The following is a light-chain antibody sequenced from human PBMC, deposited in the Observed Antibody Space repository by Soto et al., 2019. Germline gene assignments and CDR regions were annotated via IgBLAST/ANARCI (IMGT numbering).Light chain of an antibody. Sequence: QSALTQPASVSGSPGQSITISCTGTSNDIGGYNYVSWLQQHPGEAPKLIIYEVSNRPSGVSNRFSGSKSGNTASLTITGXQPXXEASYYCTSYTITHIPVIFGGGTKLTVL. V-gene: IGLV2-14*01. CDR3: TSYTITHIPVI. J-gene: IGLJ2*01. CDR1: SNDIGGYNY. CDR2: EVS.